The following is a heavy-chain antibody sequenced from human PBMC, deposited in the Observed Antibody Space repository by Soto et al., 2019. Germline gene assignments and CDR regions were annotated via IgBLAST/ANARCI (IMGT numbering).Heavy chain of an antibody. Sequence: QVQLQQWGAGLLKPSETLSLTCAVYGGSFSGYYWSWIRQPPGKGLEWIGEINHSGSTNYNPSLKRRVTISVDTSKNQFSLKLSSVTAADTAVYYCARAFGWSGTTGPFDYWGQGTLVTVSS. CDR3: ARAFGWSGTTGPFDY. CDR2: INHSGST. V-gene: IGHV4-34*01. CDR1: GGSFSGYY. J-gene: IGHJ4*02. D-gene: IGHD3-3*01.